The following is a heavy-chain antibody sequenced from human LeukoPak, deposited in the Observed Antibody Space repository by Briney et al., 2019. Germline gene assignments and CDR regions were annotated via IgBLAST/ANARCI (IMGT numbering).Heavy chain of an antibody. Sequence: SETLSLTCTVSGGSISRYYWIWFRQPAGRGLEWVGRIYTSGSTNYNPSLKSRVTMSVDTSKNQFSLRLSSVTAADTAMYYCARAVPPGYYYSMDVWGQGTTVTVSS. CDR1: GGSISRYY. CDR3: ARAVPPGYYYSMDV. D-gene: IGHD2-2*01. J-gene: IGHJ6*02. V-gene: IGHV4-4*07. CDR2: IYTSGST.